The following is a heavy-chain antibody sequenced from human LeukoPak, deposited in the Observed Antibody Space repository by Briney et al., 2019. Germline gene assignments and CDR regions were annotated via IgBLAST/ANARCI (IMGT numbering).Heavy chain of an antibody. CDR2: IKQDAVEE. D-gene: IGHD3-10*01. CDR3: ASGSAYYGSGSRLDY. CDR1: GFPFHNYW. V-gene: IGHV3-7*01. J-gene: IGHJ4*02. Sequence: PGGSLRLSCVASGFPFHNYWMTWVRQAPGKGLEWVANIKQDAVEEFYVDSVKGRFTISRDNAKNTLYLQMNSLRADDTAIYDCASGSAYYGSGSRLDYWGQGTLVTVSS.